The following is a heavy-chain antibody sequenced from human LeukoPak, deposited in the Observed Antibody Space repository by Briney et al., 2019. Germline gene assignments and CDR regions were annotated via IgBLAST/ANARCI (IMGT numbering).Heavy chain of an antibody. J-gene: IGHJ4*02. V-gene: IGHV3-33*06. CDR3: AKDSSSSSSYFDY. D-gene: IGHD6-6*01. CDR2: IWYDGSNK. Sequence: GGSLRLSCAASGFTFSSYGMHWVRQAPGKGLEWVAVIWYDGSNKYYADSVKSRFTISGDNSKNTLYLQMNSLRAEDTAVYYCAKDSSSSSSYFDYWGQGTLVTVSS. CDR1: GFTFSSYG.